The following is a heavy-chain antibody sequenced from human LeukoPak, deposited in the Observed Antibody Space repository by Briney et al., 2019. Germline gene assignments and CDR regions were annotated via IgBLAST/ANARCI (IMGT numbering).Heavy chain of an antibody. D-gene: IGHD5/OR15-5a*01. CDR2: INWNGGST. CDR1: GFTFDDYG. Sequence: GGSLRLSXAASGFTFDDYGMSWVRQAPGKGLEWVSGINWNGGSTGYADSVKGRFTISRDNAKNSLYLQMNSLRAEDTALYYCARDSTIGLYYYYMDVWGKGTTVTVSS. J-gene: IGHJ6*03. V-gene: IGHV3-20*04. CDR3: ARDSTIGLYYYYMDV.